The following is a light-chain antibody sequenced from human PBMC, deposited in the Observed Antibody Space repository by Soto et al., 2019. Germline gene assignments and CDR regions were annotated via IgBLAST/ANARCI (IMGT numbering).Light chain of an antibody. V-gene: IGLV2-14*01. Sequence: QSALTQPASVSGSPGQSITISCTGTISDIGGYNFISWYQHHPGKAPKLVIYDVNNRPSGISYRFSGSKSGNTASLTISGLQADDEDDYYCASYTRTTTLVFGGGTKLTVL. CDR2: DVN. CDR1: ISDIGGYNF. J-gene: IGLJ2*01. CDR3: ASYTRTTTLV.